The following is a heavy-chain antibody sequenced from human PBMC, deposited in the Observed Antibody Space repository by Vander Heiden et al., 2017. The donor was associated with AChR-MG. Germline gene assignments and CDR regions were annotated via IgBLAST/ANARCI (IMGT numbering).Heavy chain of an antibody. D-gene: IGHD4-17*01. CDR2: IHHSGST. CDR3: ASPHRYGEPVDY. J-gene: IGHJ4*02. CDR1: GGSISPNNW. Sequence: QVQLQESGPGLVKPSGTLSLTCAVSGGSISPNNWWSWVRQPPGKGLEWIGEIHHSGSTNYNPSLKSRVTISVDKSKNQFSLKLSSVTAADTAVYYCASPHRYGEPVDYWGQGTLVTVSS. V-gene: IGHV4-4*02.